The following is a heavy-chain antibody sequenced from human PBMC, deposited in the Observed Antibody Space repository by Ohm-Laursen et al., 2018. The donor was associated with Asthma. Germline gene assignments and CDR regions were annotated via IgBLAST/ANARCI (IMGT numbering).Heavy chain of an antibody. CDR2: INPNSGGT. J-gene: IGHJ5*02. V-gene: IGHV1-2*06. D-gene: IGHD2-2*01. CDR3: AREPRAIVVVPAYNWFDP. CDR1: GYTFTGYY. Sequence: ASVKVSCKPSGYTFTGYYMHWVRQAPGQGLEWMGRINPNSGGTNYAQKFQGRVTMTRDTSISTAYMELSRLRSDDTAVYYCAREPRAIVVVPAYNWFDPWGQGTLVTVSS.